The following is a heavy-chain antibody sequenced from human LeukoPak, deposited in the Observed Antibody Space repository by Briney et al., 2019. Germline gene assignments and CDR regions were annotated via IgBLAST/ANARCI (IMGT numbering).Heavy chain of an antibody. V-gene: IGHV3-33*08. CDR3: ARGNVVLRYFDWLFHY. J-gene: IGHJ4*02. CDR1: GFTFSSYG. CDR2: IWYDGSNK. Sequence: GGSLRLSCAASGFTFSSYGMPWVRQAPGKGLEWVAVIWYDGSNKYYADSVEGRFTISRDNSKNTLYLQMNSLRAEDTAVYYCARGNVVLRYFDWLFHYWGQGTLVTVSS. D-gene: IGHD3-9*01.